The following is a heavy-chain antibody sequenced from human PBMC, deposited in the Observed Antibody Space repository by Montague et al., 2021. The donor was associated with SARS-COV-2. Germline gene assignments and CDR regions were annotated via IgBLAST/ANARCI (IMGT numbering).Heavy chain of an antibody. CDR2: VSFNGAKQ. D-gene: IGHD1-1*01. Sequence: SLRLSCAASGFTFTSYFMHWVRQAPGKGLEWLAIVSFNGAKQYYADSVNGRLTISRDNYKNTLFLQMNSLGAEDTAVYFCARVKTGHYVPIDLWGQGTLVTVSS. CDR1: GFTFTSYF. V-gene: IGHV3-30*04. J-gene: IGHJ5*02. CDR3: ARVKTGHYVPIDL.